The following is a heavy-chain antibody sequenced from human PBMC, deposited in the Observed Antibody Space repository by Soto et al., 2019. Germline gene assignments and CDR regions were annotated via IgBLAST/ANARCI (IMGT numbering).Heavy chain of an antibody. D-gene: IGHD2-8*01. Sequence: ASVKVSCKASGFTFTSSAMQWVRQARGQRLEWIGWIVVGSGNTNYAQKFQERVIITRDMSTSTAYMELSSLRSEDTAVYYCAADASLNCTNGVCLDYWGQGTLVTVSS. CDR1: GFTFTSSA. V-gene: IGHV1-58*02. CDR2: IVVGSGNT. CDR3: AADASLNCTNGVCLDY. J-gene: IGHJ4*02.